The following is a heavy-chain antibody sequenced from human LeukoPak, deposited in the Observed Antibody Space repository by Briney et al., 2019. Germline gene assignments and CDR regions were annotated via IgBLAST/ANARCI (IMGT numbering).Heavy chain of an antibody. D-gene: IGHD3-9*01. CDR2: ISSRSSTI. CDR3: ARDGYYDILTGYYTWGEYYYYGMDV. V-gene: IGHV3-48*01. Sequence: GGSLRLSCAASGFTFSSYSMNWVRQAPGKGLEWVSYISSRSSTIYYADSVKGRFTISRDNAKNSLYLQMNSLRAEDTAVYYCARDGYYDILTGYYTWGEYYYYGMDVWGQGTTVTVSS. J-gene: IGHJ6*02. CDR1: GFTFSSYS.